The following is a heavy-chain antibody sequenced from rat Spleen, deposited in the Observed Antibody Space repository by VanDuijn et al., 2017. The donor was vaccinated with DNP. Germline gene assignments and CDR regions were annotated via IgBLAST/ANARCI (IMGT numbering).Heavy chain of an antibody. CDR2: ISYSGST. CDR1: GYSITSNY. V-gene: IGHV3-1*01. Sequence: EVQLQESGSGLVKPSQSLSLTCSVTGYSITSNYWGWIRKFPGNKMEYVGHISYSGSTNYNPSLKSRISITRDTSKNHFFLQLNSATTEDTATYYCARRTNWIYWFFDLWGPGTKVTVSS. D-gene: IGHD5-1*01. CDR3: ARRTNWIYWFFDL. J-gene: IGHJ1*01.